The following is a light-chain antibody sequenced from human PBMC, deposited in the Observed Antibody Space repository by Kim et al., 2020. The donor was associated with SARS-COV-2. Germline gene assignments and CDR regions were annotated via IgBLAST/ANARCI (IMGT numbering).Light chain of an antibody. CDR1: QSVSSN. CDR2: GAS. CDR3: QQYDKWPYT. V-gene: IGKV3-15*01. Sequence: EIVMAQSPATLSVSPGEKATLSCRASQSVSSNSAWYQQKPGQAPRLLIYGASTRATGIPARFSGSGSGTKFTLTISSLQSEDFAVYYCQQYDKWPYTFGQGTKLEI. J-gene: IGKJ2*01.